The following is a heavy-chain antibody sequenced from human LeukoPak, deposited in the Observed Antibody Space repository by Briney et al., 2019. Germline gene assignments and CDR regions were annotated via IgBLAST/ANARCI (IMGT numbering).Heavy chain of an antibody. CDR2: IIPTFGTA. Sequence: SVKVSCKASGSTFSSYAISWVRQAPGQGLEWMGGIIPTFGTANYAQKFQGRVTITADESTSTAYMELSSLRSEDTAVYYCASSIAAAGRGRGYYYGMDVWGQGTTVTVSS. CDR3: ASSIAAAGRGRGYYYGMDV. D-gene: IGHD6-13*01. J-gene: IGHJ6*02. V-gene: IGHV1-69*13. CDR1: GSTFSSYA.